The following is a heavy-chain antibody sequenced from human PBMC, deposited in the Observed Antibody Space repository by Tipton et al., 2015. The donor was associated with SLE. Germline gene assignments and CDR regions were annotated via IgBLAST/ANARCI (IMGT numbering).Heavy chain of an antibody. J-gene: IGHJ3*02. CDR1: GGSLSGYW. CDR3: ARISSSWYKAFDI. Sequence: TLSLTCTVYGGSLSGYWWSWIRQSPGKGLEWVGEIYPTGRTDYNPSLMSRVTISVDTSQNQFSLRLTSVTAADTAVYYCARISSSWYKAFDIWGQGTMVTVSS. V-gene: IGHV4-34*01. CDR2: IYPTGRT. D-gene: IGHD6-13*01.